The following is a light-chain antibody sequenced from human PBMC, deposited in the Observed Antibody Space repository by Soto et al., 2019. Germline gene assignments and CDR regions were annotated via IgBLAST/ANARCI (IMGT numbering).Light chain of an antibody. V-gene: IGKV3-20*01. Sequence: EIVLTQSPGTLSLSPGERATLSCMATQSVSSSYLAWYQQKPGQAPRLLIYGASSRATGIPDRFSGSGSGTDFTLTISRLEPEDFAVYYCQQYGDSSWTFGQGTKVDIK. CDR2: GAS. CDR1: QSVSSSY. CDR3: QQYGDSSWT. J-gene: IGKJ1*01.